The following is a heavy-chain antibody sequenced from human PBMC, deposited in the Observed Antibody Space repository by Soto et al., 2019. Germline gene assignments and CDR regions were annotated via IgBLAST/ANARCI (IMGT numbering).Heavy chain of an antibody. J-gene: IGHJ4*02. CDR1: GFSFSSFA. Sequence: GGSLRLSCEASGFSFSSFAMNWVRQAPGRGLEWVSYISDDGASIYYADSLKGRFTISRDNAKNSLSLQMNNLRAEDTAVYYCERENYVQEWLHHFDHWGLGTLVTVSS. CDR3: ERENYVQEWLHHFDH. D-gene: IGHD5-18*01. CDR2: ISDDGASI. V-gene: IGHV3-48*03.